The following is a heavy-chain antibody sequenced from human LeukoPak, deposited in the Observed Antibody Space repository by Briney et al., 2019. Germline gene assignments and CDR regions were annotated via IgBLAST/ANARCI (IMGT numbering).Heavy chain of an antibody. V-gene: IGHV1-3*03. CDR1: GYTFTSYG. CDR2: INAGNGNT. D-gene: IGHD3-10*01. CDR3: ARDSTLLWFGESSGMDV. Sequence: ASVKVSCKASGYTFTSYGISWVRQAPGQGLEWMGWINAGNGNTKYSQEFQGRVTITRDTSASTAYMELSSLRSEDMAVYYCARDSTLLWFGESSGMDVWGKGTTVTVSS. J-gene: IGHJ6*03.